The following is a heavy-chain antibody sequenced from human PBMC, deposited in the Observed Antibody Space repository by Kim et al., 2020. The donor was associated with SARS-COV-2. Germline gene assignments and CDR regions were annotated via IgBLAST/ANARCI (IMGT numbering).Heavy chain of an antibody. J-gene: IGHJ4*02. V-gene: IGHV3-21*01. CDR1: GLTFTNYN. D-gene: IGHD6-13*01. CDR2: ISTSSSYI. CDR3: ARDSSSFDY. Sequence: GGSLRLSCVASGLTFTNYNMNWVRQAPGKGLEWVSSISTSSSYIHYADSVKGRFTISRDNAKKSLYLQMNSLRAEDTAVYYCARDSSSFDYWGQGTLVTVSS.